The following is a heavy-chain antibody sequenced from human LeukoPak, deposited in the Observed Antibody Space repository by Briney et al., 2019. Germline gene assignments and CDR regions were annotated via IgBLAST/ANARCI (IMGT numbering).Heavy chain of an antibody. CDR1: EFTFTTYT. Sequence: GGSLRLSCVASEFTFTTYTMNWVRQAPGKGLEWVSYIGNGGHIIYYADSVKGRFTISRDDDQNSLYLQLNRLRPEDTAVYYCARDLFQQALDYWGQGTLVTVSS. V-gene: IGHV3-48*01. J-gene: IGHJ4*02. CDR2: IGNGGHII. CDR3: ARDLFQQALDY.